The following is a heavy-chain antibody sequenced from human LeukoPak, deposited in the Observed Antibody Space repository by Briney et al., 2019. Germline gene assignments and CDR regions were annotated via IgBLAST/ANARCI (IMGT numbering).Heavy chain of an antibody. V-gene: IGHV1-18*01. CDR2: ISAYNGNT. CDR3: ARDREVATAMVITFDY. CDR1: GYTFTSYG. Sequence: GSVKVSCKASGYTFTSYGISWVRQAPRQGLEWMGWISAYNGNTNYAQKLQGRVTMTRDTSTSTAYMELRSLRSDDTAVYYCARDREVATAMVITFDYWGQGTLVTVSS. D-gene: IGHD5-18*01. J-gene: IGHJ4*02.